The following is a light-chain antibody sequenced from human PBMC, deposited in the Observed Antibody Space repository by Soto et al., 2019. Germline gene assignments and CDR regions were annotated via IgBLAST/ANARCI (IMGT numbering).Light chain of an antibody. Sequence: QMTQSPSSVSASVGDRVTITCRASHSISRYLAWYQQTPGKAPKLLIYGASNLQPGVPTRFSVTGSGTEFTLTVNNLQPEDAATYSCQQANSFPWTFGQGT. CDR1: HSISRY. V-gene: IGKV1-12*01. J-gene: IGKJ1*01. CDR3: QQANSFPWT. CDR2: GAS.